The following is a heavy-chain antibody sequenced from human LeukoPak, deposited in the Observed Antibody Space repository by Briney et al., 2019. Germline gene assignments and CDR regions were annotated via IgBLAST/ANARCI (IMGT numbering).Heavy chain of an antibody. CDR3: AREIGGYFDY. J-gene: IGHJ4*02. CDR1: GYSISSGYY. V-gene: IGHV4-38-2*01. D-gene: IGHD3-3*01. Sequence: PSETLSLTCAVSGYSISSGYYGAWIRQPPGLGLVGIGIIYHSGSTYYNPSLKSRVTISVDTSKNQFSLKLSSVTAADTAVYYCAREIGGYFDYWGQGTLVTVSS. CDR2: IYHSGST.